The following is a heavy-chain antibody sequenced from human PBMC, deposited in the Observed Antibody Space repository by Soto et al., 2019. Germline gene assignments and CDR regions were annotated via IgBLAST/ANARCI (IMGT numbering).Heavy chain of an antibody. D-gene: IGHD3-22*01. Sequence: GSLRLSCAASGFTFSSYSMNWVRQAPGKGLEWVSSISSSSSYIYYADSVKGRFTISRDNAKNSLYLQMNSLRAEDTAVYYCARRGDSSGYYSYYYYGMDVWGQGTTVTVSS. CDR2: ISSSSSYI. J-gene: IGHJ6*02. CDR1: GFTFSSYS. CDR3: ARRGDSSGYYSYYYYGMDV. V-gene: IGHV3-21*01.